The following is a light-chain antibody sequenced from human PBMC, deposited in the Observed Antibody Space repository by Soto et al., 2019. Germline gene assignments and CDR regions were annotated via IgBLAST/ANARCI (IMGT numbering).Light chain of an antibody. CDR2: GAS. CDR3: QQYGRSPTT. V-gene: IGKV3-20*01. CDR1: QSISGA. J-gene: IGKJ1*01. Sequence: EIVMTQSPVTLSVSPGGRATLSCRASQSISGALAWYQQKPGQAPRLLIHGASTRATSFPARFSGSGSGTDFTLTISRLEPEDFAVYYCQQYGRSPTTFGQGTKVDIK.